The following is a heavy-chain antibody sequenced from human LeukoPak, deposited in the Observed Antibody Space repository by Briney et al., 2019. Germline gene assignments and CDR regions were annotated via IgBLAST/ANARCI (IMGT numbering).Heavy chain of an antibody. CDR3: AKHPVTGIEYYFDD. D-gene: IGHD6-19*01. Sequence: TGGSLRLSCVASGFTFSTYVMGWVRQVPGKGLEWVSVVTESGDNAYYADSVKGRFTISRDNSKNTLYLQMNSLRAEDTAVYYCAKHPVTGIEYYFDDWGQGTLVTVSS. J-gene: IGHJ4*02. V-gene: IGHV3-23*01. CDR1: GFTFSTYV. CDR2: VTESGDNA.